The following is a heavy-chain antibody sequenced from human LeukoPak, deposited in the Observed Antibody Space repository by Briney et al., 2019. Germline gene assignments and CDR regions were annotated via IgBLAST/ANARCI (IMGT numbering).Heavy chain of an antibody. J-gene: IGHJ4*02. CDR3: AKNPGGYDYRFDY. CDR1: GFTFSSYT. V-gene: IGHV3-23*01. D-gene: IGHD5-12*01. CDR2: ISGSGGST. Sequence: GGSLRLSCAASGFTFSSYTMSWVRQAPGKGLEWVSGISGSGGSTYYAGSVKGRFTISRDNSKNTLYLQMNSLRAEDTAVYYCAKNPGGYDYRFDYWGQGTLVTVSS.